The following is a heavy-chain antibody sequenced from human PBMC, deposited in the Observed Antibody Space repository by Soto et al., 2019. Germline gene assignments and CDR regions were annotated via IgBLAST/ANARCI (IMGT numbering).Heavy chain of an antibody. Sequence: GASVKVSCKASGYTFTGYYMHWVRQAPGQGLEWMGWINPNSGGTNYAQKFQGWVTMTRDTSISTAYMELSRLRSDDTAVYYCAREYYEVAGTTDREGYYYYGMDVWGQGTTVTVSS. D-gene: IGHD6-19*01. CDR3: AREYYEVAGTTDREGYYYYGMDV. J-gene: IGHJ6*02. CDR2: INPNSGGT. V-gene: IGHV1-2*04. CDR1: GYTFTGYY.